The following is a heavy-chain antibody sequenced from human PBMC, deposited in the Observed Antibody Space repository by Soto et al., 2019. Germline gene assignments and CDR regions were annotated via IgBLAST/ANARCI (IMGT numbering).Heavy chain of an antibody. D-gene: IGHD6-19*01. V-gene: IGHV1-69*06. J-gene: IGHJ6*02. CDR1: GGTFSSYA. CDR2: INHIFGTA. CDR3: AREKSGWYYYYYGMDV. Sequence: GASVKVSCKASGGTFSSYAISWVRQAPGPGLEWMGGINHIFGTANYAQKYQGRVTITADKSTSTAYMELSSLRAEDTAVYYCAREKSGWYYYYYGMDVRGQGTTVTVSS.